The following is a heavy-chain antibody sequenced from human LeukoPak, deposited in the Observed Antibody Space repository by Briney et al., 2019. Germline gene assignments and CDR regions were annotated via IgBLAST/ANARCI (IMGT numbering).Heavy chain of an antibody. V-gene: IGHV4-34*01. CDR1: GGSFSGYY. Sequence: PSETLSLTCAVYGGSFSGYYWSWIRQPPGKGLEWIGEINHSGSTNYNPSLKGRVTISVDTSKNQFSLKLSSVTAADTAVYYCARHKGSVLDWGQGTLVTVSS. CDR3: ARHKGSVLD. CDR2: INHSGST. J-gene: IGHJ4*02.